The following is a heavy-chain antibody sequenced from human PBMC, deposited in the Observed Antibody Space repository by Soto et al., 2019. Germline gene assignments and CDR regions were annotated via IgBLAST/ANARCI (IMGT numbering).Heavy chain of an antibody. J-gene: IGHJ4*02. CDR3: AKDPAHLHYDSSGYFDY. CDR2: VSASGLNT. CDR1: GFTFSTYA. D-gene: IGHD3-22*01. Sequence: GGSLRLSCAASGFTFSTYAMAWVRQAPGKGLEWVSGVSASGLNTDYADPVKGRFYISRDNSKNTVSLHMNSLRAEDTAVYYCAKDPAHLHYDSSGYFDYWGQGTLVTVSS. V-gene: IGHV3-23*01.